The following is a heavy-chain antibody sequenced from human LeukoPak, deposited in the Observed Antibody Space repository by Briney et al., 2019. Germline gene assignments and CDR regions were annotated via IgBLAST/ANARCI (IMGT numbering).Heavy chain of an antibody. V-gene: IGHV4-4*07. CDR2: IYTSGST. CDR3: ARGLSWGWFDP. Sequence: SETLSLTCTVSGGSIGSYYWSWIRQPAGKGLEWIGRIYTSGSTNYNPSLKSRVTISVDTSKNQFSLKLSSVTAADTAVYYCARGLSWGWFDPWGQGTLVTVSS. CDR1: GGSIGSYY. J-gene: IGHJ5*02. D-gene: IGHD3-16*01.